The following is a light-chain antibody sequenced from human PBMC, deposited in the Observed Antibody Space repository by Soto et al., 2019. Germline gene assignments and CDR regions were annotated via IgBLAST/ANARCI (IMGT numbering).Light chain of an antibody. Sequence: EIVLTQSPVTLSLSPGERATLSCRASQSVRSSYLVWYQHKPGQAPRLLIYGASSRATGIPDRFSGSGSGTDFTLTINRLEPEDFAVYYCQHYESSLWTFGKGTKVQMK. CDR2: GAS. J-gene: IGKJ1*01. CDR1: QSVRSSY. CDR3: QHYESSLWT. V-gene: IGKV3-20*01.